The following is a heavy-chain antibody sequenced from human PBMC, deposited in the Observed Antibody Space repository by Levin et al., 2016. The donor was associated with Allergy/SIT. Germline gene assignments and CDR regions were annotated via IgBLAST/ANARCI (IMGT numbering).Heavy chain of an antibody. V-gene: IGHV3-23*01. D-gene: IGHD3-22*01. CDR1: GFTFSSFP. CDR3: ARDSKDDSGGFYYAGDAFDI. CDR2: LPGNSAWT. J-gene: IGHJ3*02. Sequence: GGSLRLSCAASGFTFSSFPMIWVRQAPGKGLEWVSVLPGNSAWTAYADSVKGRFTVSRDNSKNTVYLQMNSLRAEDTAVYYCARDSKDDSGGFYYAGDAFDIWGQGTVVTVSS.